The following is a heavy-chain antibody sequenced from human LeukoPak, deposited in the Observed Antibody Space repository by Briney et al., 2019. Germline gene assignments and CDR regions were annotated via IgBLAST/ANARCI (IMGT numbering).Heavy chain of an antibody. CDR1: GYTFTGYY. J-gene: IGHJ4*02. D-gene: IGHD5-12*01. CDR2: INPNSGGT. V-gene: IGHV1-2*02. CDR3: ARDHIRGYDYYD. Sequence: ASVKVSCKASGYTFTGYYMHWVRQAPGQGLEWMGRINPNSGGTNYAQKFQGRVTMTRDTSISTAYMELSRLRSDDTAVYYCARDHIRGYDYYDWGQGTLVTVSS.